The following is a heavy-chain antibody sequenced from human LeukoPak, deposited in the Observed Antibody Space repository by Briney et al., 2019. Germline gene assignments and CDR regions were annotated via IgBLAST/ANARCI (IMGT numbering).Heavy chain of an antibody. CDR1: GFTFSNYW. CDR3: GFSMVRALSPDY. J-gene: IGHJ4*02. V-gene: IGHV3-74*03. Sequence: GGSLRLSCAGSGFTFSNYWMHWVRQAPGKGLVWVSGINSDGSSTKYADSVKGRFTISRDNAKNTLYLQMDSLRDEDTAVYYCGFSMVRALSPDYWGQGTLVTVSS. D-gene: IGHD3-10*01. CDR2: INSDGSST.